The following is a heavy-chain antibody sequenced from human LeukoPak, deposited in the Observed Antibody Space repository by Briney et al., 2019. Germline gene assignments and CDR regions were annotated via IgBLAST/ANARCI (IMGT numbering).Heavy chain of an antibody. D-gene: IGHD3-22*01. CDR3: AKSLRDSSGYWDPTYYYYYYMDV. Sequence: SVKVSCKASGGTFSSYAISWVRQAPGQGLEWMGGIIPIFGTADYAQKFQGRVTITTDESTSTAYMELSSLRSEDTAVYYCAKSLRDSSGYWDPTYYYYYYMDVWGKGTTVTVSS. V-gene: IGHV1-69*05. J-gene: IGHJ6*03. CDR1: GGTFSSYA. CDR2: IIPIFGTA.